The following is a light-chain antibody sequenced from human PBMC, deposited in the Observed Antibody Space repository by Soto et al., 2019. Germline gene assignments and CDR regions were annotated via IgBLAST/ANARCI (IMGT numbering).Light chain of an antibody. CDR3: MHRVEFPLT. Sequence: DIVMTQTPLSLPVTPGEPASISCRSSQSLLDSDDGNTYLDWYLQKPGQSPQLLIYTVSSRASGVPDRFSGSGSGTDFTLRISRVEAEDVVVYYCMHRVEFPLTFGGGTKVEIK. J-gene: IGKJ4*01. CDR2: TVS. V-gene: IGKV2-40*01. CDR1: QSLLDSDDGNTY.